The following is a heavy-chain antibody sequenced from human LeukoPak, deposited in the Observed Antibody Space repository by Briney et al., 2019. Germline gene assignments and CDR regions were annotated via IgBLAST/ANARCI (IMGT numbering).Heavy chain of an antibody. CDR3: ARAPITIFGVVIPPYGMDV. CDR2: INHSGST. D-gene: IGHD3-3*01. Sequence: SETLSLTCTVSGGSISSGDYYWSWIRQPPGKGLEWIGEINHSGSTNYNPSLKSRVTISVDTSKNQFSLKLSSVTAADTAVYYCARAPITIFGVVIPPYGMDVWGQGTTVTVSS. J-gene: IGHJ6*02. V-gene: IGHV4-39*07. CDR1: GGSISSGDYY.